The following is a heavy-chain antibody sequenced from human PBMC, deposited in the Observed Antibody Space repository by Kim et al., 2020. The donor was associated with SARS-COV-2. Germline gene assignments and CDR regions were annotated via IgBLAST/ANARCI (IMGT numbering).Heavy chain of an antibody. D-gene: IGHD3-10*01. CDR2: IYYSGST. CDR1: GGSISSSSYY. CDR3: ARHDAVRILLWFGVLYFDY. V-gene: IGHV4-39*01. J-gene: IGHJ4*02. Sequence: SETLSLTCTASGGSISSSSYYWGWIRQPPGKGLEWIGSIYYSGSTYYNPSLKSRVTISVDTSKNQFSLKLSSVTAADTAVYYCARHDAVRILLWFGVLYFDYWGQGTLVTVSS.